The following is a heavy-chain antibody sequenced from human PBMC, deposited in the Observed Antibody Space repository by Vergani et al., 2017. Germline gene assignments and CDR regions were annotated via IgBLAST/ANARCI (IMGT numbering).Heavy chain of an antibody. D-gene: IGHD2/OR15-2a*01. CDR1: GFTFSNSA. V-gene: IGHV3-23*04. J-gene: IGHJ4*02. Sequence: EVQLVESGGGQVEAGGSLRLSCVASGFTFSNSAMSWVRQTSGKGLEWVSAISGHGDRTYYADSVKGRFTISRDNSKNTVYLQMNSLKAEDRATYYCAREERSNTSPFVGDWGQGTVVTV. CDR3: AREERSNTSPFVGD. CDR2: ISGHGDRT.